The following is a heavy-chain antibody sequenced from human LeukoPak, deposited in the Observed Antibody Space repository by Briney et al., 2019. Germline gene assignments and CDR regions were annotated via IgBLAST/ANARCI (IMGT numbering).Heavy chain of an antibody. CDR2: ISWNGVSI. Sequence: GGSLRLSCAASGFTFYDYAMHWVRQAPGEGLEWGSGISWNGVSIGYADSVKSRFTISRDNAKNSLYLQMNSLRDEDTALYYCAKETGATNAFDIWGQGTMVTVSS. V-gene: IGHV3-9*01. CDR3: AKETGATNAFDI. J-gene: IGHJ3*02. CDR1: GFTFYDYA. D-gene: IGHD1-26*01.